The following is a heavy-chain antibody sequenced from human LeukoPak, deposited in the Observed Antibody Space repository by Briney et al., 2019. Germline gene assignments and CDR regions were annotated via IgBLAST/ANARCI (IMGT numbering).Heavy chain of an antibody. CDR2: INWKGGRA. CDR1: GFTFDDYG. J-gene: IGHJ3*02. D-gene: IGHD3-22*01. CDR3: ATGDSGYYYGGAFDI. V-gene: IGHV3-20*04. Sequence: GLSLRLSCAASGFTFDDYGMSWVHQAPGRGLEWVSGINWKGGRAGCADSVKGRLTISRDNAKNSLYQRMNSLRAEDTALYYCATGDSGYYYGGAFDIWGQGTMVTVSS.